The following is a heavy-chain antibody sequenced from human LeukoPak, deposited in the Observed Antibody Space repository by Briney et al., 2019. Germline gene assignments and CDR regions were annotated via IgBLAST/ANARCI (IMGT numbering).Heavy chain of an antibody. J-gene: IGHJ4*02. CDR2: INPRGGTT. V-gene: IGHV1-46*01. Sequence: ASVKVSCKASGYTFTSNYIHRVRQAPGQWLEWMGIINPRGGTTNYAQKFQGRVTMTRDASTSTVYMELSSLRSEDTAVYYCARHIVVVPAAIFDYWGQGTLVTVSS. CDR1: GYTFTSNY. D-gene: IGHD2-2*01. CDR3: ARHIVVVPAAIFDY.